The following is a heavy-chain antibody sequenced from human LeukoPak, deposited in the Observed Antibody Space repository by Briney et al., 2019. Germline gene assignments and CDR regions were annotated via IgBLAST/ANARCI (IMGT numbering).Heavy chain of an antibody. V-gene: IGHV4-59*01. CDR3: ARSLAYGDSDY. CDR2: IYYSGST. CDR1: GGSISSYY. J-gene: IGHJ4*02. Sequence: SETLSLTCTVSGGSISSYYWSWIRPPPGKGLQWIGYIYYSGSTNYNPSLKSRVTISVDTSKNQFSLRLTSVTAADTAVYYCARSLAYGDSDYWGQGTLVTVSS. D-gene: IGHD4-17*01.